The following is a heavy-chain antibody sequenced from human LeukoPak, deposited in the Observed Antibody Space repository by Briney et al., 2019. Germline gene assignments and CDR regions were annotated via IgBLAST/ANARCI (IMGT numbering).Heavy chain of an antibody. CDR1: GYTFTGYY. V-gene: IGHV1-2*02. CDR2: INPNSGGT. Sequence: GESLKVSCKASGYTFTGYYMHWVRQAPGQGLEWMGWINPNSGGTNYAQKFQGRVTMTRDTSISTAYMELSRLRSDDTAVYYCARERLSIAAAGTWAFDIWGQGTMVTVSS. CDR3: ARERLSIAAAGTWAFDI. J-gene: IGHJ3*02. D-gene: IGHD6-13*01.